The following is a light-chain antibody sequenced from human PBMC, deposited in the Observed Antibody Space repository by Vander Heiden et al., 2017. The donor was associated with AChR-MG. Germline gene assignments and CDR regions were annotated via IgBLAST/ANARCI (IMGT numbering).Light chain of an antibody. CDR2: GAS. CDR1: QSVGFN. CDR3: QQYEDGPA. V-gene: IGKV3-15*01. Sequence: EIVMTQSPDTVAVSPGERATLPCRASQSVGFNLAWYQKTPGQAPRLLISGASTRATGIPAMFSGSGSGTDFTLTISSLQSEDFAVYFCQQYEDGPAFGQGTKVDLK. J-gene: IGKJ1*01.